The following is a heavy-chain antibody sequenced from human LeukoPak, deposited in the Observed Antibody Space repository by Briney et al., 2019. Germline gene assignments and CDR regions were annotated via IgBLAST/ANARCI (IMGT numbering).Heavy chain of an antibody. CDR3: ARLVEYGSSSFDS. V-gene: IGHV4-39*01. Sequence: SETLSLTCTVSGDSIINTNYYWGWIRQPPGKGLEWIGHIYYSGATYYNPSLKSRVTISVDTSKNQFSLKLNFVTAADTAVYYCARLVEYGSSSFDSWGQGTLVTVSS. J-gene: IGHJ4*02. CDR2: IYYSGAT. CDR1: GDSIINTNYY. D-gene: IGHD6-6*01.